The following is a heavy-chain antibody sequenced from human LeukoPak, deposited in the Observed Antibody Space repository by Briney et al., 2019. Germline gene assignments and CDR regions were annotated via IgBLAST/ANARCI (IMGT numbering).Heavy chain of an antibody. V-gene: IGHV3-23*01. Sequence: GGSLRLSCAASGVTFSNYAIHWVRQAPQQGLEWVSGITGSGHNTYYTDSLKGRFTISRDNSKNTLFLQMSSLRADDTAVYYCAKDRVTTVTTFFSQFDYWGQGTLVTVSS. CDR3: AKDRVTTVTTFFSQFDY. J-gene: IGHJ4*02. D-gene: IGHD4-11*01. CDR1: GVTFSNYA. CDR2: ITGSGHNT.